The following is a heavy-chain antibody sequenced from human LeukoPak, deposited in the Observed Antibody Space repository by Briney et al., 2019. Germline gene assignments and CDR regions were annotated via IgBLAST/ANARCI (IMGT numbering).Heavy chain of an antibody. Sequence: SETLSLTCTVSGGSISRYYWSWIRQPAGKGLEWIGRIYTSGSTNYNPSLKSRVTMSGDTSKNQFSLKLSSVTAADTAVYYCARLKLLWFGELPRSDAFDIWGQGTMVTVSS. CDR3: ARLKLLWFGELPRSDAFDI. V-gene: IGHV4-4*07. J-gene: IGHJ3*02. D-gene: IGHD3-10*01. CDR2: IYTSGST. CDR1: GGSISRYY.